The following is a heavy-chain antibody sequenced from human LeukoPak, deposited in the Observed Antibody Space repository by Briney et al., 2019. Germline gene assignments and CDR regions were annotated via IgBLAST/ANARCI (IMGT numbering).Heavy chain of an antibody. D-gene: IGHD5-18*01. V-gene: IGHV3-23*01. J-gene: IGHJ4*02. CDR2: ISGSGGST. CDR3: AKGLSSGYNYGFDY. Sequence: GGSLRLSCAASGFTFSTYAMSWVRQAPGKGPEWVSIISGSGGSTYYADSVQGRFAISRDNSRSTLYLQMNSLRAEDTALYYCAKGLSSGYNYGFDYWGQGTLVTVSS. CDR1: GFTFSTYA.